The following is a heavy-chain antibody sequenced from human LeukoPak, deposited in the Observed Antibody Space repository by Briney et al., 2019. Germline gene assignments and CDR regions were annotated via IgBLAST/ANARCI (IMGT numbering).Heavy chain of an antibody. CDR1: GFTFSSFS. D-gene: IGHD1-26*01. J-gene: IGHJ6*02. Sequence: PGGSLRLSCAATGFTFSSFSMHWVRQAPGKGLEWVADISYDGSNKYYADSVKGRFAISRDNSKNTLYLQMNSLRTEDTAVYYCAKGRVGANGYYYYGMDVWGQGTTVTVSS. V-gene: IGHV3-30*18. CDR3: AKGRVGANGYYYYGMDV. CDR2: ISYDGSNK.